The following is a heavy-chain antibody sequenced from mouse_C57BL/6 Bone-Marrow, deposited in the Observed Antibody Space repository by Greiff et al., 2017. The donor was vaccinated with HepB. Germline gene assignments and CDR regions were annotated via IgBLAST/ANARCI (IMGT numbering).Heavy chain of an antibody. CDR2: INPNNGGT. CDR1: GYMFTDYY. J-gene: IGHJ3*01. Sequence: EVQLQQSGPELVKPGASVKISCKASGYMFTDYYMNWVKQSHGKSLEWIGDINPNNGGTSYNQKFKGKATLTVDKSSSTAYMELRSLTSEDSAVYYCARYYYGSDAYWGQGTLVTVSA. CDR3: ARYYYGSDAY. V-gene: IGHV1-26*01. D-gene: IGHD1-1*01.